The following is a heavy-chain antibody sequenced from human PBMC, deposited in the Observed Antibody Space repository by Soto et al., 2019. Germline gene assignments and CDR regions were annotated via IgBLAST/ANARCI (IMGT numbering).Heavy chain of an antibody. Sequence: QVQLVQSGAAVKKPGSSVKVSCKASGGTFSSYAISWVRQAPGQGLEWMGGIIPIFGTANYAQKFQGRVTITADESTSTAYMELGSLRSEDTAVYYCASRGLERPGYNWFDPWGQGTLVTVSS. J-gene: IGHJ5*02. V-gene: IGHV1-69*12. D-gene: IGHD1-1*01. CDR2: IIPIFGTA. CDR3: ASRGLERPGYNWFDP. CDR1: GGTFSSYA.